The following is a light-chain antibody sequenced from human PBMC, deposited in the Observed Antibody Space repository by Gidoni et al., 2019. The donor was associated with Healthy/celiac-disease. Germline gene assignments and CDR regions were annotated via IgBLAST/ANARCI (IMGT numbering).Light chain of an antibody. V-gene: IGKV3-11*01. CDR1: QSVSSY. CDR2: DAS. CDR3: QQRSNWPQLYT. J-gene: IGKJ2*01. Sequence: EIELTQSPATLSLSPGERATLSCRASQSVSSYLAWYQQKPGQAPRLLIYDASNRATGIPARFSGSGSGTDFALTISSLEPEDFAVYYCQQRSNWPQLYTFGQGTQLEIK.